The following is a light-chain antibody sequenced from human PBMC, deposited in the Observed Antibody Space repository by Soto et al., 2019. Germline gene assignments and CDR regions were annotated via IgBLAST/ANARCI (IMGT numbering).Light chain of an antibody. CDR2: GVS. J-gene: IGKJ1*01. CDR1: QGISSGY. Sequence: ENVFTQAPGTLSLSPGERASLPCRASQGISSGYLAWYQQKPGQAPRLLIYGVSSRATGIPDRFSGSGSGTDFTPTITRLEPEDFAVYYCQQYDSSPPTFGQGTKVDIK. CDR3: QQYDSSPPT. V-gene: IGKV3-20*01.